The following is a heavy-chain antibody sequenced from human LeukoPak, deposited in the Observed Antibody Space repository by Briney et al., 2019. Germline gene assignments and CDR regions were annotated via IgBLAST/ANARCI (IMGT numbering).Heavy chain of an antibody. CDR1: EFTVNNNY. CDR2: IYSAGST. CDR3: AGGLRSGLIDY. J-gene: IGHJ4*02. D-gene: IGHD4-17*01. V-gene: IGHV3-53*01. Sequence: GGSLRLSCAASEFTVNNNYMSWVRQAPGKGLEWVSTIYSAGSTNYADSVKGRFTISKDNSKNTMYLQMNSLRAEDTAVYYCAGGLRSGLIDYWGQGTLVTVSS.